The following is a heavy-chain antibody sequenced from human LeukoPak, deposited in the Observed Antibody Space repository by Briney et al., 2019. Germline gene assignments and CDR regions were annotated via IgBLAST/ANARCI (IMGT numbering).Heavy chain of an antibody. CDR2: ISAYNGNT. D-gene: IGHD3-16*01. CDR3: ARVTLGDSYYYYYMDV. V-gene: IGHV1-18*01. Sequence: ASVKLSCKASGYTFTSYGISWVRQAPGQGLEWMGWISAYNGNTNYAQKLQGRVTMTTDTSTSTAYMELRSLRSDDTAVYYCARVTLGDSYYYYYMDVWGKGTTVTVSS. CDR1: GYTFTSYG. J-gene: IGHJ6*03.